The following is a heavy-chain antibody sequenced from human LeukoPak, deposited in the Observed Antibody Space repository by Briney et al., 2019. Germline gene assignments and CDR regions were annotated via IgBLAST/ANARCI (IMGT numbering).Heavy chain of an antibody. Sequence: GGSLRLSCAASGFIFSSCAMSWVRQAPGKGLEWVSAISAGGGTTYYADSVKGRFTISRDNSKNTLYLQMNSLRAEDTAVYYCAKRIPGIAVADPFDYWGLGTLVTVSS. V-gene: IGHV3-23*01. CDR1: GFIFSSCA. J-gene: IGHJ4*02. D-gene: IGHD6-19*01. CDR3: AKRIPGIAVADPFDY. CDR2: ISAGGGTT.